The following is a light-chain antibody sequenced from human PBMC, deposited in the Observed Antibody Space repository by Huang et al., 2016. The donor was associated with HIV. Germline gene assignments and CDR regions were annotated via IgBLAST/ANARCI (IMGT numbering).Light chain of an antibody. CDR2: GAS. V-gene: IGKV1-33*01. CDR3: QQYDNLPLT. J-gene: IGKJ4*01. Sequence: DIQMTQSPSSLSASVGDRVTITCKASQDITNYLSWYQQKRGQVPKLLIYGASNLETGVPSRFSGSGSGTDFTLTISSLQPEDFATYYCQQYDNLPLTFGGGTKVEIK. CDR1: QDITNY.